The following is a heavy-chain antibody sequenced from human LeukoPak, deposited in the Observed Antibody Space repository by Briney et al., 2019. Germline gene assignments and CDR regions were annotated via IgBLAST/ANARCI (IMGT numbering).Heavy chain of an antibody. CDR1: GGTFSSYA. D-gene: IGHD4-17*01. J-gene: IGHJ4*02. CDR2: ISAYNGNT. V-gene: IGHV1-18*01. CDR3: ARDGVYGDYPSYRY. Sequence: GASVKVSCKASGGTFSSYAISWVRQAPGQGLEWMGWISAYNGNTNYAQKLQGRVTMTTDTSTSTAYMELRSLRSDDTAVYYCARDGVYGDYPSYRYWGQGTLVTVSS.